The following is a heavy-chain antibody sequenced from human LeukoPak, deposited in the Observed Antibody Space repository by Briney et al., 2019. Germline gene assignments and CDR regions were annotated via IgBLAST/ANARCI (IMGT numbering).Heavy chain of an antibody. CDR3: ARDRVGYSSISLLDY. CDR2: IYYSGST. V-gene: IGHV4-39*07. Sequence: GSLRLSCAASGFTFSSYWMSWVRQAPGKGLEWIGSIYYSGSTYYNPSLKSRVTISVDTSKNQFSLKLSSVTAADTAVYYCARDRVGYSSISLLDYWGQGTLVTVSS. CDR1: GFTFSSYW. D-gene: IGHD6-13*01. J-gene: IGHJ4*02.